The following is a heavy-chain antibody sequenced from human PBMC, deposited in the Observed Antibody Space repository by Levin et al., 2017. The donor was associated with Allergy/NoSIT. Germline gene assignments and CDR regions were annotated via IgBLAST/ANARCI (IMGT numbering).Heavy chain of an antibody. J-gene: IGHJ4*02. D-gene: IGHD2-15*01. CDR2: INTIGSNK. CDR1: GFTFRSYA. V-gene: IGHV3-23*01. CDR3: SKHKSHEGGD. Sequence: GGSLRLSCAASGFTFRSYAMSWVRQAPGKGLEWVSGINTIGSNKYYADSVKGRFTTSRDNSKNTLYLQMNSLGPGNPGVCLCSKHKSHEGGDWGQGALVTVS.